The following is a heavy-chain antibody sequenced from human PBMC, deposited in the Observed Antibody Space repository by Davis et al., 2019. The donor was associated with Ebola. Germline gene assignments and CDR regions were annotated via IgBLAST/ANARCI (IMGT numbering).Heavy chain of an antibody. Sequence: GESLKIPCAASGFTFDDYAMHWVRQAPGKGLEWVSLLSGDGGSTYYADSVKGRFTISRDNSKNSLYLQMNSLRTKDTALYYCAKAVVPAAINYYYYGMDVWGQGTTVTVSS. CDR1: GFTFDDYA. CDR2: LSGDGGST. J-gene: IGHJ6*02. V-gene: IGHV3-43*02. D-gene: IGHD2-2*01. CDR3: AKAVVPAAINYYYYGMDV.